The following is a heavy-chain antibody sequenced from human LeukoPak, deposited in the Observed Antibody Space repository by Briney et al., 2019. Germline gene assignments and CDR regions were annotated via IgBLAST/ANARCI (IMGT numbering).Heavy chain of an antibody. Sequence: ASVKVSCKVSGYTLTELSMHWVRQAPGKGLEWMGGFDPEDGETIYAQKFQGRVTMTEDTSTDTAYMELSSLRSEDTAVYYCPIDVEMATFYFDYWRQGTLVTVFS. CDR2: FDPEDGET. D-gene: IGHD5-24*01. CDR1: GYTLTELS. J-gene: IGHJ4*02. V-gene: IGHV1-24*01. CDR3: PIDVEMATFYFDY.